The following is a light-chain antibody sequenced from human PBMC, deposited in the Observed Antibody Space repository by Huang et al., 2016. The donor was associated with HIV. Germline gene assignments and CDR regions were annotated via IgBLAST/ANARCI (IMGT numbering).Light chain of an antibody. CDR3: LQYNDWPRS. J-gene: IGKJ4*01. Sequence: EILLTQSPATLSVSPGDRVTLSCGASHSVNSNLAWYQQRPGQAPRLLIYGASTRATGIPDRFSGGGSGTEFTLIISSLQSEDFAVYYCLQYNDWPRSFGGGTKVVIK. CDR2: GAS. CDR1: HSVNSN. V-gene: IGKV3-15*01.